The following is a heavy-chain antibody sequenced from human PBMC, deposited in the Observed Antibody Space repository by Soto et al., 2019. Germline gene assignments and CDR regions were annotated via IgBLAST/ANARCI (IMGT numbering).Heavy chain of an antibody. V-gene: IGHV2-5*02. CDR2: IYWDDDK. D-gene: IGHD1-1*01. Sequence: QITLQESAPVLVRPTETLMLTCTYSGFSLSTSGVGVGWVRQPPGKALEWLAVIYWDDDKRYMPSLQNRLTITKDTSRNQVVPAMTHMLPMDTGTYYCAGRLRQSGNSWDSGAFDIWGHGTVVAVS. J-gene: IGHJ3*02. CDR1: GFSLSTSGVG. CDR3: AGRLRQSGNSWDSGAFDI.